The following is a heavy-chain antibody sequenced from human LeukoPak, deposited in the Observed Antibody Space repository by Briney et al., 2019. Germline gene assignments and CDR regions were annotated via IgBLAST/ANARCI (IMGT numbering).Heavy chain of an antibody. V-gene: IGHV4-34*01. CDR1: GGSFSGYY. D-gene: IGHD6-13*01. J-gene: IGHJ6*03. CDR3: ARGVAAAGRKNYMDV. Sequence: PSETLSLTCAVYGGSFSGYYWSWIRQPPGKGLEWIGEINHSGSTNYNPSLKSRVTISVDTSKNQFSLKLSSVTAADTAVYYCARGVAAAGRKNYMDVWGKGTTVTVSS. CDR2: INHSGST.